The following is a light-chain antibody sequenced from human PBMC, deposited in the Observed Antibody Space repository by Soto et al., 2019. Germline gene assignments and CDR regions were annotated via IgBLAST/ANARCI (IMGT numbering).Light chain of an antibody. Sequence: DIQMTQSPSSLSASVGDRVTITCRASQSISNYLNWYQQKPGKAPKLLIYAASSLQGDGPSRFSGSGSGTDFTLTISSLQPDDFATYYCQQSYSTPLTFGPGTKVDSK. J-gene: IGKJ3*01. CDR2: AAS. CDR1: QSISNY. V-gene: IGKV1-39*01. CDR3: QQSYSTPLT.